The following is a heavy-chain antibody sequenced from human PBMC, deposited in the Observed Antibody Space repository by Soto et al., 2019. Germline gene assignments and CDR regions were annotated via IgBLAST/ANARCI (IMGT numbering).Heavy chain of an antibody. V-gene: IGHV1-2*04. CDR1: GYTLTGYY. CDR2: INPNSGGT. J-gene: IGHJ4*02. CDR3: ARAGGSSGWSPGY. Sequence: QVQLVQSGAEVKKPGASVKVSCKASGYTLTGYYMHWVRQAPGQGLEWMGWINPNSGGTNYAQKFQDWVTMTRDTSISTAYMELSRLRSDDTAVYYCARAGGSSGWSPGYWGQGTLVTVSS. D-gene: IGHD6-19*01.